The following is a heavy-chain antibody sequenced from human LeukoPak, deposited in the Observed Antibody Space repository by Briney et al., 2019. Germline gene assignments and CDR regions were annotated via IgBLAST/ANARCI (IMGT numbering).Heavy chain of an antibody. CDR2: ISGSSGYI. J-gene: IGHJ6*04. CDR3: AELGITMIGGV. CDR1: GFTFSHYY. Sequence: GGSLRLSCAASGFTFSHYYTTWVRQAPGKGLEWVSSISGSSGYIFYADSVKGRFTISRDNAKNSLYLQMNSLRAEDTAVYYCAELGITMIGGVWGKGTTVTISS. D-gene: IGHD3-10*02. V-gene: IGHV3-21*06.